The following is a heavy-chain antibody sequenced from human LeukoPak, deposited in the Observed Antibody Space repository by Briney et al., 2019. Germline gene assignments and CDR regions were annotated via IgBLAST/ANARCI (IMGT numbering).Heavy chain of an antibody. CDR1: GFTLSNYW. CDR3: ARDIVAGTYYYDSSGYYPDDY. Sequence: GGSLRLSCAGSGFTLSNYWMHWVRQGPGKGLAWVSRIYSDGSRTTYADSVKGRFTISGDNAKNSLYLQMNSLRAEDTAVYYCARDIVAGTYYYDSSGYYPDDYWGQGTLVTVSS. J-gene: IGHJ4*02. D-gene: IGHD3-22*01. V-gene: IGHV3-74*03. CDR2: IYSDGSRT.